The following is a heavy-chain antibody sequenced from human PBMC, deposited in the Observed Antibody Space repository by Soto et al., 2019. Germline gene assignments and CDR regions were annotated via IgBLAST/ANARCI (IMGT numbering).Heavy chain of an antibody. J-gene: IGHJ6*02. Sequence: SVKVSCKASGGTFSSYAISGVRQAPGQGLEWMGGIIPIFGTANYAQKFQGRDTSTADKSTSTAYMELSSLRSEATAVYYCARSIWSGYLYYYYGMDVWGQGTTVTVSS. D-gene: IGHD3-3*01. CDR1: GGTFSSYA. CDR2: IIPIFGTA. V-gene: IGHV1-69*06. CDR3: ARSIWSGYLYYYYGMDV.